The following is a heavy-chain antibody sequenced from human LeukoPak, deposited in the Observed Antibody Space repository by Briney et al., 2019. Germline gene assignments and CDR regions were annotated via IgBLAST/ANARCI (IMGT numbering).Heavy chain of an antibody. CDR2: INHSGGT. CDR1: GGSFSGYY. Sequence: PSETLSLTCAVYGGSFSGYYWSWIRQPPGKGLEWIGEINHSGGTNYNPSLKSRVTISVDTSKNQFSLKLSSVTAADTAVYYCARAIGAAVAPHFDYLGQGTLVTVSS. CDR3: ARAIGAAVAPHFDY. D-gene: IGHD6-13*01. J-gene: IGHJ4*02. V-gene: IGHV4-34*01.